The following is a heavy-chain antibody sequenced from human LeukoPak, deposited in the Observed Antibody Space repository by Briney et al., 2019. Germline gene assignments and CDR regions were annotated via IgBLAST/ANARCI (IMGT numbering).Heavy chain of an antibody. CDR1: GGTFSSYA. CDR2: IIPIFGTA. V-gene: IGHV1-69*01. Sequence: SVKVSCKASGGTFSSYAISWVRQAPGQGLEWMGGIIPIFGTANYAQKFQGRVTITADESTSTAYMGLSSLRSEDTAVYYCAKPPGNTPAQSGMDVWGQGTTVTVSS. J-gene: IGHJ6*02. CDR3: AKPPGNTPAQSGMDV. D-gene: IGHD1-14*01.